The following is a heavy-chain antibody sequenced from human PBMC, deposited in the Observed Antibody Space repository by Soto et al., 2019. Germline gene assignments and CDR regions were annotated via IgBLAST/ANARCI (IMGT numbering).Heavy chain of an antibody. CDR3: AKSGYCSRTSCYFDYYATDV. CDR1: GFTFSSYA. CDR2: ISGSGGST. D-gene: IGHD2-2*03. J-gene: IGHJ6*02. Sequence: GGSLRLSCAASGFTFSSYAMSWVRQAPGKGLEWVSAISGSGGSTYYADSVKGRFTISRDNSKNTLYLQMNSLRAEDTAVYYCAKSGYCSRTSCYFDYYATDVWRQGTAVTVSS. V-gene: IGHV3-23*01.